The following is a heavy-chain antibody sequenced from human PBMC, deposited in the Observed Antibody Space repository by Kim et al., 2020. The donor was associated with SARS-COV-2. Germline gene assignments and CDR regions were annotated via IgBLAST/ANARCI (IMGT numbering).Heavy chain of an antibody. D-gene: IGHD6-13*01. J-gene: IGHJ6*02. V-gene: IGHV4-30-4*05. CDR2: T. CDR3: ARGYGIFYGMDV. Sequence: TSDNPSLKSRVTISVDTSKNQFSLTLSSVTAADTAVYFCARGYGIFYGMDVWGQGTTVTVSS.